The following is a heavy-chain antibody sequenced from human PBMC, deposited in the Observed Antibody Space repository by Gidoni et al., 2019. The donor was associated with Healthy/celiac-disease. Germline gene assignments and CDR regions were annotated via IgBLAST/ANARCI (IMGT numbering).Heavy chain of an antibody. Sequence: QVQLVESGGGVVQPGRSLRLSCAASGFTFISFAMHWVRQAPGKGLEWVAVISYDGRNKYYADSVKGRFTISRENSKNTLYLQMNSLRAEDTAVYYCARASIVVVPAAPGMDVWGQGTTVTVSS. J-gene: IGHJ6*02. D-gene: IGHD2-2*01. CDR1: GFTFISFA. V-gene: IGHV3-30*04. CDR3: ARASIVVVPAAPGMDV. CDR2: ISYDGRNK.